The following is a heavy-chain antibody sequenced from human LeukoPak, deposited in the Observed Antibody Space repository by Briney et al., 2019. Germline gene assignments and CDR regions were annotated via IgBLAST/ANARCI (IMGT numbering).Heavy chain of an antibody. Sequence: GGSLRLSCAASGFTFSSYAMHWVRQATGKGLEWVAVISYDGSNKYYADSVKGRFTISRDNSKNTLYLQMNSLRAEDTAVYYCAREEAIFGVVIIPTRTFDYWGQGTLVTVSS. D-gene: IGHD3-3*01. CDR3: AREEAIFGVVIIPTRTFDY. CDR1: GFTFSSYA. CDR2: ISYDGSNK. J-gene: IGHJ4*02. V-gene: IGHV3-30-3*01.